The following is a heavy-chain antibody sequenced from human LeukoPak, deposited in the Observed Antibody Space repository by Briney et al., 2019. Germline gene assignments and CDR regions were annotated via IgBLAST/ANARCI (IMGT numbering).Heavy chain of an antibody. Sequence: GASVKVSSTASAYIFTNYGISWVGHAPGQGLEWMGWISGYNGNTNSAQKFQGRVTMTTDTSTSTAYMELRSLTSDDTAVYYCARGVRGVLITDYNYYYMDVWGKGTSVTISS. CDR1: AYIFTNYG. D-gene: IGHD3-10*01. J-gene: IGHJ6*03. CDR3: ARGVRGVLITDYNYYYMDV. CDR2: ISGYNGNT. V-gene: IGHV1-18*01.